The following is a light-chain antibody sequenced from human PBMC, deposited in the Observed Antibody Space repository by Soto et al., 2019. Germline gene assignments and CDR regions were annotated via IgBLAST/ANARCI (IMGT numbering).Light chain of an antibody. CDR2: AAS. J-gene: IGKJ4*01. V-gene: IGKV1-39*01. CDR1: QSICSY. Sequence: DIQITKSPSSLSASVGDRVTITCRASQSICSYLNWYQQKPGKAPKLLIYAASSLQSGVPSRFSGSVPGTDFTLTISSLQPEDFATYYCQQSYSTLGTFGGGTKVDFK. CDR3: QQSYSTLGT.